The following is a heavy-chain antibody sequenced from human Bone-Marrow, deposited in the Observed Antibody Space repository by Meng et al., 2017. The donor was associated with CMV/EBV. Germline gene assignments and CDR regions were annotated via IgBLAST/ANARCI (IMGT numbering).Heavy chain of an antibody. Sequence: ESLKISCTVSGGSVSSGCYYWSCIRQPPGKGLEGIGYIYYSGSTNYNPSLKSRVTISVDTSKNQFSLKLSSVTAADTAVYYCARDSYYDFWSGYYTYYYDGMDVWGQGTTVTVSS. CDR2: IYYSGST. CDR1: GGSVSSGCYY. CDR3: ARDSYYDFWSGYYTYYYDGMDV. V-gene: IGHV4-61*01. D-gene: IGHD3-3*01. J-gene: IGHJ6*02.